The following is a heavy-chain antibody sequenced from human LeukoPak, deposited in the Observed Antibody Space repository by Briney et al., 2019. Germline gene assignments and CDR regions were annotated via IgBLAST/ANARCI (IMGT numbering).Heavy chain of an antibody. CDR3: ARVDTGGDAYWFDP. J-gene: IGHJ5*02. CDR1: GGSISSYY. CDR2: IYYSGST. D-gene: IGHD1-14*01. Sequence: SETLSLTCTVSGGSISSYYWSWIRQPPGKGLEWIGYIYYSGSTNYNPSLKSRVTISVDTSKNQFSLKLSSVTAADTAVYYCARVDTGGDAYWFDPWGQGTLVTVSS. V-gene: IGHV4-59*01.